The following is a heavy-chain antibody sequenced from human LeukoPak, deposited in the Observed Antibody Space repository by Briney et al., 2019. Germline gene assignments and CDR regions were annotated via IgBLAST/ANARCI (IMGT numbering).Heavy chain of an antibody. CDR3: ARVYDSGSQAYFYYMDV. CDR2: IYSGGTT. CDR1: GFTVSDKY. V-gene: IGHV3-66*01. D-gene: IGHD3-10*01. Sequence: PGGSLRLSCAASGFTVSDKYMSWVRQAPGKGLEWVSVIYSGGTTFYADSVRGRFTFSRDNSKNTLYLQMNSLRVEDTAVYYCARVYDSGSQAYFYYMDVWGKGTTVTISS. J-gene: IGHJ6*03.